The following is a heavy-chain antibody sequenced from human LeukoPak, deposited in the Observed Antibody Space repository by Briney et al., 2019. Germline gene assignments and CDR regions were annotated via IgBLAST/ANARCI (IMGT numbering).Heavy chain of an antibody. CDR3: AKDMSRYYGSGSYHPYYYGMDV. CDR1: GFTFDDYA. Sequence: GGSLRLSCAASGFTFDDYAMHWVRQAPGKGLEWVSGISWNSGSIGYADSVKGRFTISRDNAKNSLYLQMNSLRAEDTALYYCAKDMSRYYGSGSYHPYYYGMDVWGQGTTVTVSS. V-gene: IGHV3-9*01. CDR2: ISWNSGSI. J-gene: IGHJ6*02. D-gene: IGHD3-10*01.